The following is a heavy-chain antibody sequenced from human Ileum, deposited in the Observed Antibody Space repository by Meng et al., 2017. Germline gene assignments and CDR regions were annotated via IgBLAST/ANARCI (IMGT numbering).Heavy chain of an antibody. Sequence: LQESSTGLAWAADTFSLLCSSSGSSVIRDGFQWGWVRQPPGKGLEWIGYASTNYNPSLKSRVTISLDTSKNQFTLELSSVTAADTAVYYCARDHWGSLDYWGQGILVTVSS. V-gene: IGHV4-61*08. CDR3: ARDHWGSLDY. CDR2: AST. J-gene: IGHJ4*02. D-gene: IGHD7-27*01. CDR1: GSSVIRDGFQ.